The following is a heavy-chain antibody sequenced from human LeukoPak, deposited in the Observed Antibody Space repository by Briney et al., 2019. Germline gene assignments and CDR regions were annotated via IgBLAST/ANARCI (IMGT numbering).Heavy chain of an antibody. J-gene: IGHJ4*02. CDR2: MHPNSGGT. Sequence: ASVKVSCKSSGYTFTGYYMHWVRQAPGQGLEWIGWMHPNSGGTNYTQRFQGRVTLTRDTSISTAYMELSRLNSDDTAVYYCARRYADVTGYYYVDYWGQGTLVTVSS. V-gene: IGHV1-2*02. D-gene: IGHD3-9*01. CDR1: GYTFTGYY. CDR3: ARRYADVTGYYYVDY.